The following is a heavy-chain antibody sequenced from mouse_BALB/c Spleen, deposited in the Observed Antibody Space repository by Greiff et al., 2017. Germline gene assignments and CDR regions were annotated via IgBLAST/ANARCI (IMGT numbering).Heavy chain of an antibody. J-gene: IGHJ1*01. CDR3: ARDYYGSAGYWYFDV. D-gene: IGHD1-1*01. V-gene: IGHV3-2*02. CDR1: GYSITSDYA. Sequence: EVQLQESGPGLVKPSQSLSLTCTVTGYSITSDYAWNWIRQFPGNKLEWMGYISYSGSTSYNPSLKSRISITRDTSKNQFFLQLNSVTTEDTATYYCARDYYGSAGYWYFDVWGAGTTVTVSS. CDR2: ISYSGST.